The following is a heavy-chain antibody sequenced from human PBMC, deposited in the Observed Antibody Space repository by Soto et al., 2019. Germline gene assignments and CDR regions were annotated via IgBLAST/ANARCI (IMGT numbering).Heavy chain of an antibody. CDR2: ISAYNGNT. D-gene: IGHD6-13*01. CDR3: ARDYTRVAAAGTKYNWFDS. V-gene: IGHV1-18*01. J-gene: IGHJ5*01. Sequence: GASVKVSCKASGYTFTSYGISWVRQAPGQGLEWMGWISAYNGNTNYAQKLQGRVTMTTDTSTSTAYMELRSLRSDDTAVYYCARDYTRVAAAGTKYNWFDSWGQGTLVTVSS. CDR1: GYTFTSYG.